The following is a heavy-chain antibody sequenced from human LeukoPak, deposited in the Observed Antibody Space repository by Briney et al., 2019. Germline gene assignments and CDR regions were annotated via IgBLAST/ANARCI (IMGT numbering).Heavy chain of an antibody. CDR3: ARAGVATSVYNWFDP. D-gene: IGHD5-12*01. CDR2: IIPIFGTA. V-gene: IGHV1-69*13. Sequence: GASVKVSCKASGGTFSSYAIGWVRQAPGQGLEWMGGIIPIFGTANYAQKFQGRVTITADESTSTAYMELSSLRSEDTAVYYCARAGVATSVYNWFDPWGQGTLVTVSS. CDR1: GGTFSSYA. J-gene: IGHJ5*02.